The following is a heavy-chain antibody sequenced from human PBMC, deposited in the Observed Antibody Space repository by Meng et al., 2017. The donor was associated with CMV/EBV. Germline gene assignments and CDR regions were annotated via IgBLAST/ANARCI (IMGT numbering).Heavy chain of an antibody. CDR3: AREHTAMVTWGLLDY. D-gene: IGHD5-18*01. J-gene: IGHJ4*02. CDR2: INHSGST. Sequence: SETLSLTCAVYGGSFSGYYWSWIRQPPGKGLEWIGEINHSGSTNYNPSLKSRVTISVDTSKNQFSLKLSSVTAADTAVYYCAREHTAMVTWGLLDYWGQGTLVTVSS. CDR1: GGSFSGYY. V-gene: IGHV4-34*01.